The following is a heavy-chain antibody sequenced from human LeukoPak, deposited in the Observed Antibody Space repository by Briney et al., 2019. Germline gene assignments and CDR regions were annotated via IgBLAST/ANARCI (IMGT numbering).Heavy chain of an antibody. CDR2: IYHSGST. Sequence: SETLSLTCTVSGGSISSGGYYWSWIRQPPGKDLEWIGYIYHSGSTYYNPSLKSRVTISVDRSKNQFSLKLSSVTAADTAVYYCARARPRSIAAAGGAEYFQHWGQGTLVTVSS. J-gene: IGHJ1*01. CDR3: ARARPRSIAAAGGAEYFQH. CDR1: GGSISSGGYY. D-gene: IGHD6-13*01. V-gene: IGHV4-30-2*01.